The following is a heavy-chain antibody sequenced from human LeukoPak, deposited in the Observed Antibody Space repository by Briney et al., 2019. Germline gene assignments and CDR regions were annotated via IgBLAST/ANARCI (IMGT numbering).Heavy chain of an antibody. D-gene: IGHD3-22*01. Sequence: GESLKISCKASGYSFTSYWIGWVRQMPEKGLERMGIIYPGDSDTRYSPSFQGQVTISADKSISTAYLQWSSLKASDTAMYYCARERSSGYYTEDAFDIWGQGTLVTVSS. V-gene: IGHV5-51*01. J-gene: IGHJ4*02. CDR3: ARERSSGYYTEDAFDI. CDR2: IYPGDSDT. CDR1: GYSFTSYW.